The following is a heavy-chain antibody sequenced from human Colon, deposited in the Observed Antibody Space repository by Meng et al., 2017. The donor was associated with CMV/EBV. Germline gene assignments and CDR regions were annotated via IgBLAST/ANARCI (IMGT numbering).Heavy chain of an antibody. J-gene: IGHJ4*02. CDR2: IYSGGSA. CDR3: ARVVPGAVGSISYFDS. D-gene: IGHD6-19*01. CDR1: GLAVSGNY. V-gene: IGHV3-53*01. Sequence: GESLKISCEASGLAVSGNYMNWVRQAPGKGLEWVSIIYSGGSAYYTDSVKGRFTISRDNAKNTVYLQMNSLRAEDTAVYYGARVVPGAVGSISYFDSWGQGTLVTVSS.